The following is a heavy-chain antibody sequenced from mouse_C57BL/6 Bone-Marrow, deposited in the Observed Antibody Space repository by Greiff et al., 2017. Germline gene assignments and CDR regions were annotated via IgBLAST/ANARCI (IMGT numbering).Heavy chain of an antibody. CDR1: GFTFSDAW. CDR2: IRNKANNHAT. CDR3: TKGDGYCYAMDY. Sequence: EVKVEESGGGLVQPGGSMKLSCAASGFTFSDAWMDWVRQSPEKGLEWVAEIRNKANNHATYYAESVKGRFTISRDDSKSSVYLQMNSLRAEDTGIYYCTKGDGYCYAMDYWGQGTSVTVSS. V-gene: IGHV6-6*01. J-gene: IGHJ4*01. D-gene: IGHD2-3*01.